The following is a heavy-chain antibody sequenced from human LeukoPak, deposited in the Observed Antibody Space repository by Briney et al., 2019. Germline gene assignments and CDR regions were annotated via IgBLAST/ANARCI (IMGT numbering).Heavy chain of an antibody. D-gene: IGHD6-19*01. CDR1: GFTVSSNY. J-gene: IGHJ4*02. V-gene: IGHV3-66*01. CDR3: AKAGRSSGWYWFAY. Sequence: GGSLRLSCAASGFTVSSNYMSWVRQAPGKGPEWVSVIYSGGTTYYAASVKGRFSISRDNSKNTLFLQMNSLRAEDTAVYYCAKAGRSSGWYWFAYWGQGTLVTVSS. CDR2: IYSGGTT.